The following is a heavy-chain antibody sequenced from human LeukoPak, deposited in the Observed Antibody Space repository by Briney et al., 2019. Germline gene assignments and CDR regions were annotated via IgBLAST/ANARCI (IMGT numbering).Heavy chain of an antibody. Sequence: ASVKVSCKASGGTFSSYAISWVRQAPGQGLEWMGGIIPIFGTANYAQKFQGRVTITADESTSTAYMELSSPRSEDTVVYYCAREKYSYGEAYFDYWGQGTLVTVSS. J-gene: IGHJ4*02. CDR1: GGTFSSYA. CDR3: AREKYSYGEAYFDY. V-gene: IGHV1-69*13. CDR2: IIPIFGTA. D-gene: IGHD5-18*01.